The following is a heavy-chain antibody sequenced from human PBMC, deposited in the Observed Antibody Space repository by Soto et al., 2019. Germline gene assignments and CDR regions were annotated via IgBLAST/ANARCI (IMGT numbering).Heavy chain of an antibody. CDR1: GYTFTSYG. J-gene: IGHJ4*02. CDR3: ARHGNGDDY. Sequence: ASVKVSCKASGYTFTSYGVNWVRQAPGQGLEWMGWIRSYNNSTNYAQKLQGRVTMTTDTPPNTAYMELRSLTSDDTALYYCARHGNGDDYWGQGTLVTVPS. V-gene: IGHV1-18*01. CDR2: IRSYNNST. D-gene: IGHD2-8*01.